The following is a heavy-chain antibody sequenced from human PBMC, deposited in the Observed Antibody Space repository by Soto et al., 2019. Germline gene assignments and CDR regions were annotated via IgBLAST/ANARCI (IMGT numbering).Heavy chain of an antibody. J-gene: IGHJ1*01. V-gene: IGHV4-31*01. CDR1: GGSVSGGVYY. CDR3: ARSSVAGAGYFQH. Sequence: QVQLQESGPGLVKPSQTLSLTCTVSGGSVSGGVYYWNWIRQHPEKGLEWIWDIYYSGSTYFNPSLRVQFTISAAKSKNQFSLTLSSVTVADTAVYYCARSSVAGAGYFQHWGQGTQVIVSS. D-gene: IGHD6-19*01. CDR2: IYYSGST.